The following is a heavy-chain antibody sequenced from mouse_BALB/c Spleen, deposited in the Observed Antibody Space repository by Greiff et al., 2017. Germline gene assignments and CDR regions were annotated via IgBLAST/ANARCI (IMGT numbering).Heavy chain of an antibody. J-gene: IGHJ4*01. CDR2: INPNNGDT. D-gene: IGHD1-2*01. CDR1: GYTFTDYY. V-gene: IGHV1-26*01. CDR3: ASPLLRRYAMDY. Sequence: VQLQQSGPELVKPGASVKMSCKASGYTFTDYYMKWVKQSDGKSLEWIGDINPNNGDTFYNQKFKGKATLTVDKSSSTAYMQLNSLTSEDSAVYYCASPLLRRYAMDYWGQGTSVTVSS.